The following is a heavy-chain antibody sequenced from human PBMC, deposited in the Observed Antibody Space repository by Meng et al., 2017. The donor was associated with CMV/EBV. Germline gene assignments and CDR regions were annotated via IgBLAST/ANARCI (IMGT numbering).Heavy chain of an antibody. J-gene: IGHJ4*02. CDR2: INPSGGST. Sequence: KESGKTFTSYYMHWVRQDPGKGLEWMGIINPSGGSTSYAQKFQGRVTMTRDTSTSTVYMELSSLRSEDTAVYYCARSELWFGELLDYWGQGTLVTVSS. CDR3: ARSELWFGELLDY. CDR1: GKTFTSYY. V-gene: IGHV1-46*01. D-gene: IGHD3-10*01.